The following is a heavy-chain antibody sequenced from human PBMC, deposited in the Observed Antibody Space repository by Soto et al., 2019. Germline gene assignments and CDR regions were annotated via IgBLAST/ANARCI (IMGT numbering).Heavy chain of an antibody. D-gene: IGHD3-22*01. CDR2: IYHSGST. Sequence: TSETLSLTCAVSGGSISSGGYSWSCIRQPPGKGLEWIGYIYHSGSTYYNPSLKSRVTISVDRSKNQFSLKLSSVTAADTAVYYCARDAGHDSSDYYHAPFDYWGQGIPVTVSS. CDR1: GGSISSGGYS. V-gene: IGHV4-30-2*01. CDR3: ARDAGHDSSDYYHAPFDY. J-gene: IGHJ4*02.